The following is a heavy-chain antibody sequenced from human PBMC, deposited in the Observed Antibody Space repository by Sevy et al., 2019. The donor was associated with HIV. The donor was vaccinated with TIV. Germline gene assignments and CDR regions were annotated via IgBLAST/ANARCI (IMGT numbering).Heavy chain of an antibody. Sequence: GGSLRLSCAASGFSFSSYDMHWVRQAPGMGLEWVAVIRYDESNKHYGDSVKGRFTISRDSSKNGLYLQMSSLRAEDTAVYYCAREKVDTSMIFVEYYGMDVWGQGTTVTVSS. CDR2: IRYDESNK. CDR1: GFSFSSYD. V-gene: IGHV3-33*01. CDR3: AREKVDTSMIFVEYYGMDV. D-gene: IGHD5-18*01. J-gene: IGHJ6*02.